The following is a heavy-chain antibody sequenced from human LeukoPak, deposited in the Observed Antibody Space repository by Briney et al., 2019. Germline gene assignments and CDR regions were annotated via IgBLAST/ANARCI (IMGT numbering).Heavy chain of an antibody. CDR2: IYYSGST. J-gene: IGHJ5*02. CDR1: GGSLSGYY. Sequence: LETLSLTCAVSGGSLSGYYWSAVRHPPREGLSRRWHIYYSGSTNYNPSLKSRVTISVDTSKNQFSLKLSSVTAADTAVYYCARGEGYFDWLSTTVPFDPWGQGTLVTVSS. V-gene: IGHV4-59*01. CDR3: ARGEGYFDWLSTTVPFDP. D-gene: IGHD3-9*01.